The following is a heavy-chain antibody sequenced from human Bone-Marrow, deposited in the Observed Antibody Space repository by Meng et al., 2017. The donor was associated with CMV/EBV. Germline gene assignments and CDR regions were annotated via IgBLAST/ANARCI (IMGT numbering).Heavy chain of an antibody. Sequence: FSRYAISWVRQAPGQGLEWMGWYSAYNGNTNYAQKLQGRVTMTTDTSTSTAYMELRSLRSDDTAVYYCASWGRGTYYDFWSGYSYFDYWGQGTLVTVSS. CDR3: ASWGRGTYYDFWSGYSYFDY. D-gene: IGHD3-3*01. CDR2: YSAYNGNT. J-gene: IGHJ4*02. V-gene: IGHV1-18*01. CDR1: FSRYA.